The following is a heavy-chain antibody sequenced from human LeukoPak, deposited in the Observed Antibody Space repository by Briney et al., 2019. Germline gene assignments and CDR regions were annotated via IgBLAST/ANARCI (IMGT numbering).Heavy chain of an antibody. CDR1: GFTFDDYA. CDR3: AKDIVGGGDDY. CDR2: ISWNSGSI. V-gene: IGHV3-9*01. D-gene: IGHD2-21*02. J-gene: IGHJ4*02. Sequence: PGRSLRLSCAASGFTFDDYAMHWVRQAPGKGLEWVSGISWNSGSIGYVDSVRGRFTISRDNAKNSIYLQMNSLRVEDTAVYYCAKDIVGGGDDYWGQGTLVIVSS.